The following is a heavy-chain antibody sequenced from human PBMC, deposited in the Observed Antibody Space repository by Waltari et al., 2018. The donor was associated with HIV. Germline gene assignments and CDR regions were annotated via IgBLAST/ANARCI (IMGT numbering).Heavy chain of an antibody. D-gene: IGHD2-21*02. J-gene: IGHJ4*02. Sequence: EVQLVESGGGLVKPGGSLRLSCAASGFTFSNAWMSWVRQAPGKGLEWVGRIKSKTDGGTTDYAAPVKGRFTISRDDSKNTLYLQMNSLKTEDTAVYYCTTEITPPYCGGDCYSPYYFDYWGQGTLVTVSS. V-gene: IGHV3-15*01. CDR1: GFTFSNAW. CDR3: TTEITPPYCGGDCYSPYYFDY. CDR2: IKSKTDGGTT.